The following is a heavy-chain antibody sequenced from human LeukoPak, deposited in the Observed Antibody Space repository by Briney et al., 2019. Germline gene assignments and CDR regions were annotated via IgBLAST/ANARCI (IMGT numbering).Heavy chain of an antibody. CDR2: ISHSGST. V-gene: IGHV4-34*01. J-gene: IGHJ5*02. CDR1: GGSLSGYY. Sequence: PSETLSLTCAVYGGSLSGYYWSWIRQPPGRGLEWIGEISHSGSTNYNPSLKSRDTISVDTPNNQFSLKLSSGTAADTAVYYCARVSGRGFDPWGQGTLVTVSS. CDR3: ARVSGRGFDP. D-gene: IGHD1-14*01.